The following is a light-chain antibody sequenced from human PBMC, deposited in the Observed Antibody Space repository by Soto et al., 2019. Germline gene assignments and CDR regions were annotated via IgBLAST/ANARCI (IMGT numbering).Light chain of an antibody. CDR1: HSVSSSY. Sequence: LLTQSPGTLSLSPGEKATLYCKSSHSVSSSYFAWYLQRFGQAPRLLIYGASSRAPGIPGRFSGSWSGKGFTLSISRLEPQDFAVYYCQQYGSSWWTFGQGTKV. V-gene: IGKV3-20*01. J-gene: IGKJ1*01. CDR2: GAS. CDR3: QQYGSSWWT.